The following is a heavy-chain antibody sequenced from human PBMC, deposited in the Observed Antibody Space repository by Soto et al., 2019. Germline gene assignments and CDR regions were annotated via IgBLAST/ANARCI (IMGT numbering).Heavy chain of an antibody. CDR2: INHSGST. D-gene: IGHD3-22*01. Sequence: SETLSLTCAVYGGSFSGYYWSWIRQTPGKGLEWIGEINHSGSTNYNPSLKSRVTISVDTSKNQFSLKLSSVTAADTAVYYCARLEYYYDSSGYYYYDYWGQGTLVTVSS. CDR1: GGSFSGYY. J-gene: IGHJ4*02. V-gene: IGHV4-34*01. CDR3: ARLEYYYDSSGYYYYDY.